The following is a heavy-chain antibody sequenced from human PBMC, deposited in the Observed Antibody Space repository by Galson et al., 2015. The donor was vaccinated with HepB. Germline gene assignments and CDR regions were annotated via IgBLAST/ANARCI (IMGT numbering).Heavy chain of an antibody. CDR2: IKSKTDGGTT. CDR1: GFTFSNAW. J-gene: IGHJ4*02. D-gene: IGHD3-22*01. CDR3: TTEYYYDSSGYYLADY. Sequence: SLRLSCAASGFTFSNAWMSWVRQAPGKGLEWVGRIKSKTDGGTTDYAAPVKGRFTISRDDSKNTLYLQMNSLKTEDTAVYYCTTEYYYDSSGYYLADYWGQGTLVTVSS. V-gene: IGHV3-15*01.